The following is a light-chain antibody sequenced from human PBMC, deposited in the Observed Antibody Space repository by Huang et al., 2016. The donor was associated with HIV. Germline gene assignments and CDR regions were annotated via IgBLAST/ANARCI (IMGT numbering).Light chain of an antibody. CDR2: ASS. CDR3: QQYYSTPPEAT. Sequence: DIQMTQSPSSLSASVGDRVTITCRASQGISNSLAWYQQIPGKAPKLLLYASSRLETWVPSSFSGSGSGTHYPLTISSLQPEDFATYYCQQYYSTPPEATFGQGTKLEIK. CDR1: QGISNS. V-gene: IGKV1-NL1*01. J-gene: IGKJ2*01.